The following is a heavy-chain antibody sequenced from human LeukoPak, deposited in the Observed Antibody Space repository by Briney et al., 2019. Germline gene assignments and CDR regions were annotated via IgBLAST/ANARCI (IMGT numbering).Heavy chain of an antibody. V-gene: IGHV4-34*01. CDR2: INHSGST. CDR1: GGSFSGYY. Sequence: SETLSLTCAVYGGSFSGYYWSWIRQPPGKGLEWVGEINHSGSTNYNPSLKSRVTMSVDTSKNQFSLKLSSVTAADTAVYYCARDQGPVDYWGQGTLVTVSS. J-gene: IGHJ4*02. CDR3: ARDQGPVDY.